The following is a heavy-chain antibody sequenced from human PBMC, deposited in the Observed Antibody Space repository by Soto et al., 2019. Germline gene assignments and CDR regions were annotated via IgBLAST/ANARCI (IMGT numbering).Heavy chain of an antibody. CDR3: AKGILVKPPGTRTFDI. CDR2: IGGGDGST. J-gene: IGHJ3*02. V-gene: IGHV3-23*01. D-gene: IGHD6-13*01. Sequence: EVQLLESGGGLVQPGGSLRLSCAASGFTFINYAMSWVRQALGKGLEWVSTIGGGDGSTYYADSVKGRFTISRDNSNSALYLQMNSLRVGDTAIYYCAKGILVKPPGTRTFDIWGQGTMVIVSS. CDR1: GFTFINYA.